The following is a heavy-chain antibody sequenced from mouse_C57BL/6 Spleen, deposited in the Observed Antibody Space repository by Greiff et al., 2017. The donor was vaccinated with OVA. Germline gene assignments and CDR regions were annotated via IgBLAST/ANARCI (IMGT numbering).Heavy chain of an antibody. CDR2: IYPGSGST. V-gene: IGHV1-55*01. J-gene: IGHJ2*01. D-gene: IGHD2-1*01. Sequence: QVQLKQSGAELVKPGASVKMSCKASGYTFTSYWITWVKQRPGQGLEWIGDIYPGSGSTNYNEKFKSKATLTVDTSSSTAYMQLSSLTSEDSAVYYCAREGGIYYGNYFDYWGQGTTLTVSS. CDR3: AREGGIYYGNYFDY. CDR1: GYTFTSYW.